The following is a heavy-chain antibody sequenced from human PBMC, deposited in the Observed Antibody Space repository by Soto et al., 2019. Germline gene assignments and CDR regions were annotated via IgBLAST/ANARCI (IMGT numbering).Heavy chain of an antibody. Sequence: SVKVSCKASGGTFSSYTISWVRQAPGQGLEWMGRIIPILGIANYAQKFQGRVTITADKSTSTAYMELSSLRSEDTAVYYCARAGGGPRNYYYYTDFCGKGTTVTVSS. CDR1: GGTFSSYT. D-gene: IGHD3-10*01. CDR2: IIPILGIA. V-gene: IGHV1-69*02. J-gene: IGHJ6*03. CDR3: ARAGGGPRNYYYYTDF.